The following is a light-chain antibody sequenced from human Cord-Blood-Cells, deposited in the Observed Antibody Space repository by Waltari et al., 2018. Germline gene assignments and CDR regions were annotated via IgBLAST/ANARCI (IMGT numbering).Light chain of an antibody. CDR1: QSVLYSSNNKNY. J-gene: IGKJ2*03. Sequence: DIVMTQSPDSLAVSLGERATINCKSSQSVLYSSNNKNYLAWYQQKPGQPPKLLIYWACTRESGAPDRFSGSGSGTDFTLTISSLQAEDVAVYYCQQDYSTPPYSFGQGTKLEIK. V-gene: IGKV4-1*01. CDR3: QQDYSTPPYS. CDR2: WAC.